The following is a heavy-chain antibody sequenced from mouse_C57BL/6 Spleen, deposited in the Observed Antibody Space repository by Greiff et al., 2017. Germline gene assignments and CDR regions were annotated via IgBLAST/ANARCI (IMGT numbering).Heavy chain of an antibody. D-gene: IGHD1-1*01. CDR2: IYPRSGNT. J-gene: IGHJ1*03. Sequence: VQLQQSGAELARPGASVKLSCKASGYPFTSYGISWVKQRTGQGLEWIGEIYPRSGNTYYNEKVKGKATLTADKSSSTAYMELRSLTSEDSAVYFCARALSTTVGATRYFDVWGTGTTVTVSS. CDR1: GYPFTSYG. V-gene: IGHV1-81*01. CDR3: ARALSTTVGATRYFDV.